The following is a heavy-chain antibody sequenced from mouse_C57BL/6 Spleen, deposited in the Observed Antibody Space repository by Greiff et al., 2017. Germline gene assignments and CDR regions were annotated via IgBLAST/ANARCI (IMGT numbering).Heavy chain of an antibody. D-gene: IGHD2-2*01. CDR1: GYTFTSYW. CDR3: ARSEVTTYDFDY. J-gene: IGHJ2*01. V-gene: IGHV1-69*01. Sequence: VQLQQPGAELVMPGASVKLSCKASGYTFTSYWMHWVKQRPGQGLEWIGEIDPSDSYTNYNQKFKGKSTLTVDKSSSTAYMQLSSLTSEDSAVYYCARSEVTTYDFDYWGQGTTRTVSS. CDR2: IDPSDSYT.